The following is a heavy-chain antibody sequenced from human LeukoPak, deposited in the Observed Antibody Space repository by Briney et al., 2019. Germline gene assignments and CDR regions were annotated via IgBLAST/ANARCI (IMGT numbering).Heavy chain of an antibody. D-gene: IGHD3-16*01. J-gene: IGHJ5*02. CDR2: IHYTGST. CDR3: ARLHALGAEEFDP. CDR1: GGSITGHY. Sequence: SSETLSLTCTVSGGSITGHYWSWIRQPPGKGLEWIGYIHYTGSTNYNPSLNSRITMPVDTPNNQFSLRLTSVTATDTAVYYCARLHALGAEEFDPWGQGALVTVSP. V-gene: IGHV4-59*11.